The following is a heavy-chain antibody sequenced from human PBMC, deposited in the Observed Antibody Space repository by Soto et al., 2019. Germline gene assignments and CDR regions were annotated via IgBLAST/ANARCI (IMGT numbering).Heavy chain of an antibody. D-gene: IGHD2-2*01. J-gene: IGHJ6*02. CDR2: ITSSSSAR. CDR1: GFAFSSYS. Sequence: PGGSLRLSCAASGFAFSSYSMNWVRQAPGNGLEWVSYITSSSSARYYADSVKGRFTISRYKAKNSLYLQMNSLRDEDTAVYYCARDHCSTSSCHNYGMDVWGQGTTVTVSS. CDR3: ARDHCSTSSCHNYGMDV. V-gene: IGHV3-48*02.